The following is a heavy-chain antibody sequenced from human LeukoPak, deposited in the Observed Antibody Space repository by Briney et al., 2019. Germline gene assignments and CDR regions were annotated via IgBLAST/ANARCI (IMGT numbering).Heavy chain of an antibody. CDR1: AFTFSSLS. D-gene: IGHD6-13*01. Sequence: GGSLRLPCAASAFTFSSLSMNWVRQAPGEGLEWVSSISSGGSYIYYADSVKGRFTISRDNAKNSLYLQMNSLRAEDTAVYYCASDQGSSWRTGLDHWGQGTLVTVSP. CDR2: ISSGGSYI. J-gene: IGHJ4*02. V-gene: IGHV3-21*01. CDR3: ASDQGSSWRTGLDH.